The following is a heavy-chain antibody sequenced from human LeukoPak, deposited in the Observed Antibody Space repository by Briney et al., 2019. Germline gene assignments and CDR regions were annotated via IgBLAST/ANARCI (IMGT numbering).Heavy chain of an antibody. CDR2: IIPIFGTA. J-gene: IGHJ6*02. V-gene: IGHV1-69*13. CDR1: GGTFSSYA. CDR3: ARVLDGDYGMDV. Sequence: SVKVSCKASGGTFSSYAISWVRQAPGQGLEWMGGIIPIFGTANYAQKFQGRVTITADESTSTAYMELSSLRSEDTAVYYCARVLDGDYGMDVWGQGTTVTVSS. D-gene: IGHD4-17*01.